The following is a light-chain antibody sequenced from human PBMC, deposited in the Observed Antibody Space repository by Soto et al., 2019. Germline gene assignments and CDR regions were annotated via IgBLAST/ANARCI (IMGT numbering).Light chain of an antibody. CDR3: HQYGSSPLYT. V-gene: IGKV3-20*01. CDR1: QSVSSSY. Sequence: EIVLTQSPGTLSLSPGERATLSCKASQSVSSSYLAWYQQKPGQASRLLIYGASSRATGIPDRFSGSGSGTDFTLTISRLEPEDLAVYYCHQYGSSPLYTFGQGTKLEIK. CDR2: GAS. J-gene: IGKJ2*01.